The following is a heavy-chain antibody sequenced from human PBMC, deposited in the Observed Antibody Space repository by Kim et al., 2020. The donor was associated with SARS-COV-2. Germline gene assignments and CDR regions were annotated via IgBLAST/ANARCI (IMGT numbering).Heavy chain of an antibody. CDR3: ARAGYSSASDY. J-gene: IGHJ4*02. CDR2: IKKDGSEK. V-gene: IGHV3-7*01. D-gene: IGHD6-19*01. CDR1: GFTFSNYW. Sequence: GGSLRLSCAASGFTFSNYWMTWVRQAPGKGLEWVANIKKDGSEKYYADSLKGRFTVSRDNAKNSLYLEMDSLRADDTAVYYCARAGYSSASDYWGQGTLGTVSS.